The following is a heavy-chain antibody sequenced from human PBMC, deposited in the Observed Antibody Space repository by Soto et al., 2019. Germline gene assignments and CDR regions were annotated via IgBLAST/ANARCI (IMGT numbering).Heavy chain of an antibody. Sequence: PSETLSLTCPVSGGSISSSSYYWGWIRQPPGKGLEWIGSIYYSVVTYYNPSLKSGVNISVDTSKNRFSLKLSSVTAADTVVYYCARLPQQLVRGYYYYGMDVWGQGTTVTVSS. CDR3: ARLPQQLVRGYYYYGMDV. D-gene: IGHD6-13*01. J-gene: IGHJ6*02. CDR2: IYYSVVT. CDR1: GGSISSSSYY. V-gene: IGHV4-39*01.